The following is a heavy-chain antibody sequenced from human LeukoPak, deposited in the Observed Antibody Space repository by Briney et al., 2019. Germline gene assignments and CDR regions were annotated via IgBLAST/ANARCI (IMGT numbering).Heavy chain of an antibody. CDR1: GGSFSGYY. J-gene: IGHJ5*02. CDR2: INHSGST. CDR3: ARGRGHWFDP. Sequence: SETLSLTCAVYGGSFSGYYWSWIRQPPGKGLEWIGEINHSGSTNYNPSLKSRVTISVDTSKIQFSLKLSSVTAADTAVYYCARGRGHWFDPWGQGTLVTVSS. V-gene: IGHV4-34*01.